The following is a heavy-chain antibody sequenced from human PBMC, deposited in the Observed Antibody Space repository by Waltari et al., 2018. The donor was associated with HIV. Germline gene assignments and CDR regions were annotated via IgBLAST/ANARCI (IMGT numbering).Heavy chain of an antibody. D-gene: IGHD2-21*02. Sequence: QVQLVQSGAEVKKPGSSVKVSCKASGGTFSSYAISWVRQAPGQGLEWMGGIIPIFGTANYAQKFQGRVTITADESTSTAYMELSSLRSEDTAVYYCASWELKRGLTRTVVTPFDYWGQGTLVTVSS. CDR1: GGTFSSYA. J-gene: IGHJ4*02. CDR3: ASWELKRGLTRTVVTPFDY. CDR2: IIPIFGTA. V-gene: IGHV1-69*01.